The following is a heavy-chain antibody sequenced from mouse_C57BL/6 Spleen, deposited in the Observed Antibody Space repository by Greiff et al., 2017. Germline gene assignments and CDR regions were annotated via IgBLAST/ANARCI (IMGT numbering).Heavy chain of an antibody. J-gene: IGHJ2*01. Sequence: QVQLQQSGAELVRPGASVTLSCKPSGYTFTDYEMHWVKQTPVHGLEWIGAIDPETGGTAYNQKFKGKAILTADNSSSTAYMELRSLTSEDSAVYYCTRSGAVVYYFDYWGQGDTRTVSS. CDR1: GYTFTDYE. D-gene: IGHD1-1*01. V-gene: IGHV1-15*01. CDR3: TRSGAVVYYFDY. CDR2: IDPETGGT.